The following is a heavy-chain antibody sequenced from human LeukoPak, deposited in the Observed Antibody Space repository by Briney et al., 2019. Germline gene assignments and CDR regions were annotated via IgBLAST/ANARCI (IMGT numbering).Heavy chain of an antibody. Sequence: SETLSLTCTVSGGSISSGGYYWSWIRQPPGKGLEWIGYIYHSGSTYYNPSLKSRVTISVDRSKNQFSLKLSSVTAADTAVYYCARAIRGYSYGYYYYMDVWGKGTTVTVSS. V-gene: IGHV4-30-2*01. CDR1: GGSISSGGYY. J-gene: IGHJ6*03. D-gene: IGHD5-18*01. CDR3: ARAIRGYSYGYYYYMDV. CDR2: IYHSGST.